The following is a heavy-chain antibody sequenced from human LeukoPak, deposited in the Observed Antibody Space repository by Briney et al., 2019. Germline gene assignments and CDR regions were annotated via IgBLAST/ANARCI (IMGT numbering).Heavy chain of an antibody. V-gene: IGHV3-7*03. CDR3: VKDSPPRYSGSPPAY. J-gene: IGHJ4*02. Sequence: GGSLRLSCAASRFTFSSYAMSWVRQAPGKGLEWVANINKDGGEKYYVDSVKGRFTISRDNAKNSLYLQMNSLRADDTAVYYCVKDSPPRYSGSPPAYWGQGTLVTVSS. D-gene: IGHD1-26*01. CDR2: INKDGGEK. CDR1: RFTFSSYA.